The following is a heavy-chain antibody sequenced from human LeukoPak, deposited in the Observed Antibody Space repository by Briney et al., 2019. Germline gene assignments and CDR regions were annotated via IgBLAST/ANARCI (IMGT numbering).Heavy chain of an antibody. CDR2: ISSSSSYI. D-gene: IGHD3-10*01. J-gene: IGHJ4*02. CDR3: ARGPPTTLWFGEPITFYYFDY. V-gene: IGHV3-21*01. CDR1: GFTFSSYS. Sequence: PGGSLRLSCAASGFTFSSYSMNWVRQAPGKGLEWVSSISSSSSYIYYADSVKGRFTISRDNAKNSLYLQMNSLRAEDTAVYYCARGPPTTLWFGEPITFYYFDYWGQGTLVTVSS.